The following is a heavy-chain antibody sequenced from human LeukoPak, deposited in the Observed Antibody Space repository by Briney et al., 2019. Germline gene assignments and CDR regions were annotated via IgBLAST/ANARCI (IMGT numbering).Heavy chain of an antibody. V-gene: IGHV3-21*04. CDR3: ARGARYCSSTSCYRWFDP. Sequence: GGSLRLSCAASGFTFSGYSMNWVRQAPGKGLEWVSSISSSSSYIYYADSVKGRFTISRDNAKNSLYLQMNSLRAEDTAVYYCARGARYCSSTSCYRWFDPWGQGTLVTVSS. D-gene: IGHD2-2*01. CDR1: GFTFSGYS. CDR2: ISSSSSYI. J-gene: IGHJ5*02.